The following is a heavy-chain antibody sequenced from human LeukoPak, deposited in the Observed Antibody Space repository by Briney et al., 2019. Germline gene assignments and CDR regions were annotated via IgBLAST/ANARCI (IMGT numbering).Heavy chain of an antibody. CDR3: ARGVVPAAYNNWFDP. V-gene: IGHV1-8*01. D-gene: IGHD2-2*01. J-gene: IGHJ5*02. CDR2: MNPNSGNT. CDR1: GYTFTSYD. Sequence: GASVKVSCKASGYTFTSYDINWVRQATGQGLEWMGWMNPNSGNTGYAQKFQGRVTMTRNTSISTAYMEPSSLRSEDTAVYYCARGVVPAAYNNWFDPWGQGTLVTVSS.